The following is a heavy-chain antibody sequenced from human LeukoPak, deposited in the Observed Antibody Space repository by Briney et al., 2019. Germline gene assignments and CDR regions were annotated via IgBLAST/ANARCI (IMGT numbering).Heavy chain of an antibody. CDR1: GFTFSDAW. V-gene: IGHV3-15*01. CDR2: IKRKADGGPT. Sequence: GGSLRLSCVASGFTFSDAWVNWVRQAPEKGLEWVGRIKRKADGGPTDYAAPVKGRFTISRDDSKDTLYLQMNSLKTEDTAMYYCTTNDAFDIWGQGTMVTVSS. CDR3: TTNDAFDI. J-gene: IGHJ3*02.